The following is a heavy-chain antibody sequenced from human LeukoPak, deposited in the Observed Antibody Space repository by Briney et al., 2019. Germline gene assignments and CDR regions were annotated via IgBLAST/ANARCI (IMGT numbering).Heavy chain of an antibody. D-gene: IGHD3-22*01. CDR3: AREDAHYDSSGHHWFDP. V-gene: IGHV4-59*01. CDR1: GGSISSYY. Sequence: SETLSLTCTVSGGSISSYYWSWIRQPPGKELEWIGYIYYSGSTNYNPSLKSRVTISVDTSKNQFSLKLSSVTAADTAVYYCAREDAHYDSSGHHWFDPWGQGTLVTVSS. CDR2: IYYSGST. J-gene: IGHJ5*02.